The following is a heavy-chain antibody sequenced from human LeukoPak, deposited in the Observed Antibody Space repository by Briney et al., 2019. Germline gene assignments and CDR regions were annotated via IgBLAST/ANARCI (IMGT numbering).Heavy chain of an antibody. CDR2: IYLSETA. V-gene: IGHV4-4*09. CDR1: GGSIRNYY. Sequence: NPSEILPLTCTLSGGSIRNYYWNWIRQPPGKGLDWVGYIYLSETATCMPSLQRRLSISIDTSMNQLSLKLICVTAEDTAVYYCAGHALGYCSGGSCWDYYYYYMNVWGKGSTVTVSS. CDR3: AGHALGYCSGGSCWDYYYYYMNV. J-gene: IGHJ6*03. D-gene: IGHD2-15*01.